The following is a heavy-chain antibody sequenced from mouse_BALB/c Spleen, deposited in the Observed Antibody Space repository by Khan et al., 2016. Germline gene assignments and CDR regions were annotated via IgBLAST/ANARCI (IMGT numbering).Heavy chain of an antibody. CDR2: IHYSGSA. V-gene: IGHV3-1*02. Sequence: EVQLQESGPDLVKPSQSLSLTCTVTGYSITSGYSRHWIRQFPGNKLEWMAYIHYSGSASYNPSLKSRISITRDTSKNLFFLQLISVTTEDTATDSFTRGDYYVSGYWSQCTTLTGSS. CDR3: TRGDYYVSGY. J-gene: IGHJ2*01. D-gene: IGHD1-1*01. CDR1: GYSITSGYS.